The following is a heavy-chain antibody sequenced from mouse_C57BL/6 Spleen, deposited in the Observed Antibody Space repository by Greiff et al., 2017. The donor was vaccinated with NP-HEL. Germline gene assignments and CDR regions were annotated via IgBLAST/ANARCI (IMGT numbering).Heavy chain of an antibody. CDR2: IYPRSGNT. Sequence: VKLMESGAELARPGASVKLSCKASGYTFTSYGISWVKQRTGQGLEWIGEIYPRSGNTYYNEKFKGKATLTADKSSSTAYMELRSLTSEDSAVYFCARRFGSSNYWGQGTTLTVSS. D-gene: IGHD1-1*01. J-gene: IGHJ2*01. V-gene: IGHV1-81*01. CDR3: ARRFGSSNY. CDR1: GYTFTSYG.